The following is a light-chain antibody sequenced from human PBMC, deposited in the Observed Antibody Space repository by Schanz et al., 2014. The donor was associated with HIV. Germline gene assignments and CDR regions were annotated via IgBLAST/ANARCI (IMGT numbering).Light chain of an antibody. CDR2: SDD. CDR1: SSNIGSNT. J-gene: IGLJ1*01. Sequence: QSVLTQPPSVSGTPGQNVIISCSGSSSNIGSNTVNWYQQLPGTAPKLLIYSDDQRPSGVPDRFSGSKSGTSASLAVSGLRSEDEADYYCAAWDDSLNGYVFGTGTKLTVL. CDR3: AAWDDSLNGYV. V-gene: IGLV1-44*01.